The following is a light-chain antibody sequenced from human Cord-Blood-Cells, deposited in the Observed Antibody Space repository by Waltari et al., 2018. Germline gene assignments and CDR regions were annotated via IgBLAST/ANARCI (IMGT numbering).Light chain of an antibody. CDR2: EVS. CDR1: SSAVGGSTY. J-gene: IGLJ2*01. Sequence: QSALTQPPSASGSPGQSVTISCTGTSSAVGGSTYVSWYQQHPGKAPKLMIYEVSTRPSGVPDRFSVSKSGNTASLTVSGLQAEDEADYYCSSYAGSNNLVFGGGTKLTVL. CDR3: SSYAGSNNLV. V-gene: IGLV2-8*01.